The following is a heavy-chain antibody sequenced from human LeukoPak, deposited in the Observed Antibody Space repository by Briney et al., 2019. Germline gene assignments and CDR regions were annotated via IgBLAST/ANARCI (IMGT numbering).Heavy chain of an antibody. V-gene: IGHV1-8*01. Sequence: GASVKVSCKASGYTFTSYEINWVRQAPGQGLEWMGWMNPNSGNTGYAQKFQGRVTMTKNTSIGTAYMELSSLRSEDTAVYYCARSIDSSGYMDVWGKGTTVTVSS. J-gene: IGHJ6*03. CDR3: ARSIDSSGYMDV. CDR1: GYTFTSYE. CDR2: MNPNSGNT. D-gene: IGHD3-22*01.